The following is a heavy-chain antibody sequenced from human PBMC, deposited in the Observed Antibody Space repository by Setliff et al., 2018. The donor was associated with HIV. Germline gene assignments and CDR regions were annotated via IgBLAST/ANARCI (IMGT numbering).Heavy chain of an antibody. Sequence: GGSLRLSCAASGFTFSSYSMTWVRQAPGKGLEWVANIKQDGSENYFVDSVTGRFTISRDNAENSLYLQMNSLRAEDTAVYYCARDYVWGRRAFDIWGPGTMVTVSS. D-gene: IGHD3-16*01. V-gene: IGHV3-7*01. CDR2: IKQDGSEN. CDR1: GFTFSSYS. CDR3: ARDYVWGRRAFDI. J-gene: IGHJ3*02.